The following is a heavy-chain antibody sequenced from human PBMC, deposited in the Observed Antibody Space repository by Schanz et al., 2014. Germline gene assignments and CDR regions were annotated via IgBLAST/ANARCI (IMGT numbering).Heavy chain of an antibody. Sequence: QVQLVQSGAEVKKPGSSVKVSCKASGGTFSSSTLTWVRQAPGQGLEWMGRIIPILDKTNYAQKFQGRVTMTADKSTSTVYMEVGGLRSEDTAVYYCAKVDRTRYYAMDVWGQGTTVTVSS. CDR2: IIPILDKT. CDR1: GGTFSSST. D-gene: IGHD3-9*01. CDR3: AKVDRTRYYAMDV. V-gene: IGHV1-69*08. J-gene: IGHJ6*02.